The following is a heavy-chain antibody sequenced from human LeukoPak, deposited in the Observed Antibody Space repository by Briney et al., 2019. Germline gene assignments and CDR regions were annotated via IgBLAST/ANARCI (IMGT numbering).Heavy chain of an antibody. J-gene: IGHJ3*02. Sequence: ASVKVSCKASGYTFTGYYMHWVRQAPGQGLEWMGWTNPNSGGTNYAQKFQGRVTMTRDTSISTAYMELSRLRSDDTAVYYCARRESSSWYTSHGAFDIWGQGTMVTVSS. V-gene: IGHV1-2*02. CDR1: GYTFTGYY. CDR3: ARRESSSWYTSHGAFDI. D-gene: IGHD6-13*01. CDR2: TNPNSGGT.